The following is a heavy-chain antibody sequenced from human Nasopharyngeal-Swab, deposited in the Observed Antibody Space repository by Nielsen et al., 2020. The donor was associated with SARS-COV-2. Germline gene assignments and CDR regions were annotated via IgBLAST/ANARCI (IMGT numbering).Heavy chain of an antibody. D-gene: IGHD3-22*01. J-gene: IGHJ6*02. V-gene: IGHV3-53*01. CDR2: IYSGGST. CDR1: GFTVTSNY. CDR3: ARSSGYDYGMDV. Sequence: GVLKISCAASGFTVTSNYMSWVRQAPGKGLEWVSVIYSGGSTYYADSVKGRFTISRDNSKNTLYLQMNSLRAEDTAVYYCARSSGYDYGMDVWGQGTTVTVSS.